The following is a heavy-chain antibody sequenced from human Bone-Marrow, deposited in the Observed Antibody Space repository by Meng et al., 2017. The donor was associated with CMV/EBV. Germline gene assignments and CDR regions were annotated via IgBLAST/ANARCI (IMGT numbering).Heavy chain of an antibody. CDR3: ATSYSSSWYGMTNDY. CDR2: ISGDIGNT. CDR1: GYTFTSHG. V-gene: IGHV1-18*01. D-gene: IGHD6-13*01. J-gene: IGHJ4*02. Sequence: ASVKVSCKASGYTFTSHGINWVRQAPGQGLEWMGWISGDIGNTDYAQKFQGRVTMTEDTSTDTAYMELSSLRSEDTAVYYCATSYSSSWYGMTNDYWGQGTLVTVSS.